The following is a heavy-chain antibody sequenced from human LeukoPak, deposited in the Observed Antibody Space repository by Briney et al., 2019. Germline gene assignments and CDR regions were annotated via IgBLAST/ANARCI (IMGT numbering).Heavy chain of an antibody. CDR2: IYSGGST. CDR1: GFTVSSNY. CDR3: ARRVITMVRGVINGWFDP. Sequence: GGSLRLSCAASGFTVSSNYMSWVRQAPGKGLEWVSVIYSGGSTYYADSVKGRFTISRDNSKNTLYLQMNSLRAEDTAVYHCARRVITMVRGVINGWFDPWGQGTLVTVSS. D-gene: IGHD3-10*01. V-gene: IGHV3-53*01. J-gene: IGHJ5*02.